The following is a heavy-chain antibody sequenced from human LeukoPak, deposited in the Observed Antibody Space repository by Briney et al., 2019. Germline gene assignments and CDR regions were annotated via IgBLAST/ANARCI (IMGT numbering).Heavy chain of an antibody. CDR3: ARDTRQQLILDY. D-gene: IGHD6-13*01. V-gene: IGHV3-30-3*01. J-gene: IGHJ4*02. CDR1: GFSFSSYA. CDR2: ISYDGSNK. Sequence: GGSLRLSCAASGFSFSSYAMSWVRQAPGKGLEWVAVISYDGSNKYYADSVKGRFTISRDNSKNTLYLQMNSLRAEDTAVYYCARDTRQQLILDYWGQGTLVTVSS.